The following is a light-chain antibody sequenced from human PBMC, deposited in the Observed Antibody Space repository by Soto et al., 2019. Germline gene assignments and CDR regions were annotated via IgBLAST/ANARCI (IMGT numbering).Light chain of an antibody. CDR3: QQYDSYSFT. Sequence: DIQMTQSPSTLSASVGDRVTITCRASQSIRSFLAWYQQKPGKAPKLLISDASNLGSGVPSRFSGSGSGTEFTLTISSLQPDDFATYYCQQYDSYSFTFGGGTKVEIK. CDR1: QSIRSF. J-gene: IGKJ4*01. V-gene: IGKV1-5*01. CDR2: DAS.